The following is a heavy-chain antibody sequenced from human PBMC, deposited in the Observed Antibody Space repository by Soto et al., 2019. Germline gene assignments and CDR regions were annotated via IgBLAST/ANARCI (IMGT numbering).Heavy chain of an antibody. J-gene: IGHJ5*02. CDR3: ARSLDSSGYYKGGNWFDP. D-gene: IGHD3-22*01. CDR2: INHSGST. CDR1: GGSFSGYY. Sequence: TSETLSLTCAVYGGSFSGYYWSWIRQPPGKGLEWIGEINHSGSTNYNPSLKSRVTISVDTSKNQFSLKLSSVTAADTAVYYCARSLDSSGYYKGGNWFDPWGQGTLVTVSS. V-gene: IGHV4-34*01.